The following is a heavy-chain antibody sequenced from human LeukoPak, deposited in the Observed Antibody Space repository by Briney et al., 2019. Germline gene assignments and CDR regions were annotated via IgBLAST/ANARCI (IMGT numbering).Heavy chain of an antibody. CDR1: GFTFSNYE. J-gene: IGHJ4*02. Sequence: PGGSLRLSCVASGFTFSNYEMNWVRQAPGKGLEWVSYISSSGSTTYYADSVKGRFAISRDNAKNSLFLQMNSLRAKDTAVYFCARMFEFWGQGTLVTVSS. V-gene: IGHV3-48*03. CDR2: ISSSGSTT. CDR3: ARMFEF.